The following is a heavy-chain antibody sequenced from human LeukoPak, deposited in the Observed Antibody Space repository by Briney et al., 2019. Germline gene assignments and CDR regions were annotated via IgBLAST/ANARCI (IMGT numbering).Heavy chain of an antibody. D-gene: IGHD6-19*01. CDR1: GFTFSSYA. CDR3: ARPAKSYSSGWYYFDY. J-gene: IGHJ4*02. Sequence: PGGSLRLSCAAPGFTFSSYAMHWVRQAPGKGLEWVAVISYDGSNKYYADSVKGRFTISRDNSKNTLYLQMNSLRAEDTAVYYCARPAKSYSSGWYYFDYWGQGTLVTVSS. CDR2: ISYDGSNK. V-gene: IGHV3-30-3*01.